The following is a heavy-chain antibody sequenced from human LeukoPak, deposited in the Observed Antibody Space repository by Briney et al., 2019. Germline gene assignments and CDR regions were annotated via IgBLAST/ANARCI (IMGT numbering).Heavy chain of an antibody. Sequence: GGSLRLSCAASGFTFSSYSMNWVRQAPGKGLEWVSYISSSSSTIYYADSVKGRFTISRDNAKSTLFLQMNRLRAEDTAVYYCAKSKAETDFDWFDPWGQGALVTVSS. CDR1: GFTFSSYS. CDR3: AKSKAETDFDWFDP. CDR2: ISSSSSTI. V-gene: IGHV3-48*01. D-gene: IGHD6-6*01. J-gene: IGHJ5*02.